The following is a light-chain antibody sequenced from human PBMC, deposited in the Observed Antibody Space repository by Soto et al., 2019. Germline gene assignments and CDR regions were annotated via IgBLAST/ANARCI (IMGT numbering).Light chain of an antibody. CDR2: DAS. V-gene: IGKV3-11*01. Sequence: EILLTQSPATLSLSPGERATLSCRASQSVSSYLAWYQQKPGQAPRLLIYDASNRATGIPARFSGSGSGTDFTLTISSLEPEDFAVYYCQQRSNWSPITFGQGTRL. J-gene: IGKJ5*01. CDR3: QQRSNWSPIT. CDR1: QSVSSY.